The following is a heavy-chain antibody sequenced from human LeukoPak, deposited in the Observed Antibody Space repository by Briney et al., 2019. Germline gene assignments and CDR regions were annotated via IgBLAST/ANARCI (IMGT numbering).Heavy chain of an antibody. V-gene: IGHV4-38-2*02. CDR2: IYHSGST. J-gene: IGHJ4*02. CDR3: ATLLSIAVAGAYYFDY. D-gene: IGHD6-19*01. CDR1: GGSISSYY. Sequence: PSETLSLTCTVSGGSISSYYWGWIRQPPGKGLEWIGSIYHSGSTYYNPSLKSRVTISVDTSKNQFSLKLSSVTAADTAVYYCATLLSIAVAGAYYFDYWGQGTLVTVSS.